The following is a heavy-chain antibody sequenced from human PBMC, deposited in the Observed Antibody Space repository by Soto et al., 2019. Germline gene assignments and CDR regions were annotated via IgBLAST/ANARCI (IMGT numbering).Heavy chain of an antibody. J-gene: IGHJ4*02. CDR1: GFTFSSYA. CDR2: ISGSGGST. Sequence: EVQLLESGGGLVQPGGSLRLSCAASGFTFSSYAMSWVRQAPGKGLEWVSAISGSGGSTYYADSVKGRFTISRDNSQNTLYPQMNSLRAEDTAVYYCAKEIVATIWEGYFDYWGQGTLVTVSA. CDR3: AKEIVATIWEGYFDY. D-gene: IGHD5-12*01. V-gene: IGHV3-23*01.